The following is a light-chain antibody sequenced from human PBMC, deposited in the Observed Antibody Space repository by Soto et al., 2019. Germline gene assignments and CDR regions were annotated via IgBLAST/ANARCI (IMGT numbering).Light chain of an antibody. CDR2: GAS. Sequence: EVVMTQSPVTLSVSLGEGATLSCRASQSVISYLAWYQQKPGQAPRLLIYGASTRATDVPARFSGSGSGTEFTLTISSLQPEDFGVYYCQQYNNWPWLTFGGGTKVEI. V-gene: IGKV3-15*01. CDR1: QSVISY. CDR3: QQYNNWPWLT. J-gene: IGKJ4*01.